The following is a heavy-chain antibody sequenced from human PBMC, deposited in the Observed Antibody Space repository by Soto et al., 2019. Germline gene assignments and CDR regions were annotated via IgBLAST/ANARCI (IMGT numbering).Heavy chain of an antibody. Sequence: GGSLRLSCAASGFTFDDYAMHWVRQAPGKGLEWVSGISWNSGIIDYADSVKGRFTISRDNAKNSLYLQMNSLRAEDTAVYYCARDDPDTAMDVWGQGTTVTVSS. J-gene: IGHJ6*02. V-gene: IGHV3-9*01. D-gene: IGHD5-18*01. CDR1: GFTFDDYA. CDR3: ARDDPDTAMDV. CDR2: ISWNSGII.